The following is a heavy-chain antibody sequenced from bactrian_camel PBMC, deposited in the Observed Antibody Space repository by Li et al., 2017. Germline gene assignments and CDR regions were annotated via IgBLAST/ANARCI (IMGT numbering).Heavy chain of an antibody. J-gene: IGHJ4*01. Sequence: VQLVESGGGSVQAGESLRLSCVVSGYTYSPYCMGWFRQSAGKERREVVTTIDTKGATTYTDSAKGRFQISRDNVKSILYLRLNSLKPEDTGMYYCAVDAGIFELALGRHEYNYWGQGTQVTVS. CDR1: GYTYSPYC. CDR3: AVDAGIFELALGRHEYNY. CDR2: IDTKGAT. V-gene: IGHV3S1*01. D-gene: IGHD1*01.